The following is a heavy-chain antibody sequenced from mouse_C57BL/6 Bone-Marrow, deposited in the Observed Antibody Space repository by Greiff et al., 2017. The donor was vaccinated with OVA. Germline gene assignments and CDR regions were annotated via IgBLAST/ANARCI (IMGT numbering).Heavy chain of an antibody. D-gene: IGHD2-1*01. Sequence: VQLVESGAELARPGASVKLSCKASGYTFTSYGISWVKQRTGQGLEWIGEIYPRSGNTYYNEKFKGKATLTADKSSSTAYMELRSLTSEDSAVYFCARRGGNYVYYYAMDYWGQGTSVTVSS. CDR2: IYPRSGNT. CDR3: ARRGGNYVYYYAMDY. J-gene: IGHJ4*01. V-gene: IGHV1-81*01. CDR1: GYTFTSYG.